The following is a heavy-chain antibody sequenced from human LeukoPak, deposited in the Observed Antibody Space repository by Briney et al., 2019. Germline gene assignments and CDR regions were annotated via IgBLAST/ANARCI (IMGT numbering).Heavy chain of an antibody. CDR2: IYSAGST. CDR3: ARRAGAYTHPYDY. J-gene: IGHJ4*02. V-gene: IGHV3-53*01. D-gene: IGHD3-16*01. CDR1: GFTVSRNS. Sequence: GGSLRLSCTVSGFTVSRNSMSWVRQAPGKGLAWVSFIYSAGSTHYSDSVKGRFTISIDNSKNTLYLQMNSLRAEDTAVYYCARRAGAYTHPYDYWGQGTLVTVS.